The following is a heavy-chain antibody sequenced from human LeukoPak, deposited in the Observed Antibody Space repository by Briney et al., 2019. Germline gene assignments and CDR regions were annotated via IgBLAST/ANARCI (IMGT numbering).Heavy chain of an antibody. J-gene: IGHJ6*03. D-gene: IGHD6-13*01. V-gene: IGHV3-23*01. CDR3: AKGGVAAAPGYYYSMDV. Sequence: GGSLRLSCAVSGFTFSSYSMNWVRQAPGKGLEWVSGFSAPGVSTYYADSVKGRFIISRDNSKKTMYLQMNSLRAEDTAVYYCAKGGVAAAPGYYYSMDVWGKGTTVTVSS. CDR1: GFTFSSYS. CDR2: FSAPGVST.